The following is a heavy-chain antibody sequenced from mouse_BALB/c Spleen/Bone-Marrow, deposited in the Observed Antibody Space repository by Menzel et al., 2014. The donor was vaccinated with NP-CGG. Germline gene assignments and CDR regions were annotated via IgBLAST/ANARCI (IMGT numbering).Heavy chain of an antibody. V-gene: IGHV5-9-3*01. Sequence: EVKLMESGGGLVKPGGSLKLSCAASGFTFSSYAMSWVRQTPEKRLEWVATISSGGSYTYYPDSVKGRFTTSRDNAKDTLYLQMSSLRSEDTAMYYCARKSYYDYDGRPWFAYWGQGTLVTVSA. J-gene: IGHJ3*01. CDR3: ARKSYYDYDGRPWFAY. CDR2: ISSGGSYT. D-gene: IGHD2-4*01. CDR1: GFTFSSYA.